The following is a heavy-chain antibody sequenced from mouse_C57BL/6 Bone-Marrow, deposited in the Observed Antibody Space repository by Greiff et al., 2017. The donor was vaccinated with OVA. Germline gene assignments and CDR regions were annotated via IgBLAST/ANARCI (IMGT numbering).Heavy chain of an antibody. V-gene: IGHV2-6*01. CDR2: IWGVGST. J-gene: IGHJ3*01. CDR3: ASLGGYDGDWFAY. Sequence: VQGVESGPGLVAPSQSLSITCTVSGFSLTSYGVDWVRQSPGKGLEWLGVIWGVGSTNYNSALKSRLSISKDNSKSQVFLKMNSLQTDDTAMYYCASLGGYDGDWFAYWGQGTLVTVSA. CDR1: GFSLTSYG. D-gene: IGHD2-2*01.